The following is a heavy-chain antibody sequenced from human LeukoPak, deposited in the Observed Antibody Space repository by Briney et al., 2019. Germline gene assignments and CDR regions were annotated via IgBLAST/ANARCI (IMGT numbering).Heavy chain of an antibody. Sequence: GGSLRLSCAASGFTFSNYWMHWVRQAPGKGLVWVSRINSDGSSTTYADSVKGRFTISRDNAKNTLYLQMNSLRAEDTAVYYCARVDTAMDPFDYWGQGTQVIVSS. CDR1: GFTFSNYW. CDR3: ARVDTAMDPFDY. CDR2: INSDGSST. D-gene: IGHD5-18*01. J-gene: IGHJ4*02. V-gene: IGHV3-74*01.